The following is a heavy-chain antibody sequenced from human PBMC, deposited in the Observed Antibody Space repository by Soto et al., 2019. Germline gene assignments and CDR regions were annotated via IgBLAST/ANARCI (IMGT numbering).Heavy chain of an antibody. D-gene: IGHD1-7*01. CDR3: ARDLNTGSIDY. J-gene: IGHJ4*02. CDR2: IWFDGSKK. V-gene: IGHV3-33*01. Sequence: QVQMVESGGGVVQPGTSLRLSCVASGFTFGRSGMHWVRQAPGGALEWVAIIWFDGSKKYYADSVKGRLTVSRDNSKNTLYLQMDSLRGDDTAVYYCARDLNTGSIDYWGQGTLVTVSS. CDR1: GFTFGRSG.